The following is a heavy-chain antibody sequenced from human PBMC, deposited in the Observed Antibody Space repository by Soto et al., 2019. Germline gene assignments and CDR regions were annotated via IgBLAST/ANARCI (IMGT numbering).Heavy chain of an antibody. J-gene: IGHJ3*02. CDR2: ITPFNGNT. Sequence: GASVKVSCKASGYTFTYRYLHWVRQAPGQALEWMGWITPFNGNTNYAQKFQDRVTITRDRSMSTAYMELSSLRSEDTAMYYCASIPGIAVDPRRNNAFDIWGQGTMVTVSS. D-gene: IGHD6-19*01. CDR1: GYTFTYRY. CDR3: ASIPGIAVDPRRNNAFDI. V-gene: IGHV1-45*02.